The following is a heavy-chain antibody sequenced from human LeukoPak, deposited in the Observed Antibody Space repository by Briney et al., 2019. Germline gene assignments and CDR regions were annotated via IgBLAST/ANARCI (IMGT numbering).Heavy chain of an antibody. V-gene: IGHV3-23*01. CDR2: ISGSGVST. D-gene: IGHD3-10*01. Sequence: PGGSLRLSCAASGFTFSSYAMTWVRQAPGKGLEWVSAISGSGVSTFYADSVKGRFTISRDNSKNTLYLQMSSLRAEDTAVYCCAKDDRGGGAYYFDYWGQGTLVTVSS. CDR3: AKDDRGGGAYYFDY. J-gene: IGHJ4*02. CDR1: GFTFSSYA.